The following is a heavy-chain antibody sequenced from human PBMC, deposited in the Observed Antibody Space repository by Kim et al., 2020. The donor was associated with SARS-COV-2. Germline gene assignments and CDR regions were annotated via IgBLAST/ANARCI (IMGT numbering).Heavy chain of an antibody. CDR1: DFSVSSKA. CDR3: ARGATYYGVGNYWNGFDP. D-gene: IGHD3-10*01. Sequence: GGSLRLSCAASDFSVSSKAMDWVRQAPGQGLEWVSSIYSDGTGYYLDSAKGGFTISTDNPRNTLFDSKNTVYLQMNSLRVEDTAVYYCARGATYYGVGNYWNGFDPWGQGTLVTVSS. J-gene: IGHJ5*02. CDR2: IYSDGTG. V-gene: IGHV3-53*01.